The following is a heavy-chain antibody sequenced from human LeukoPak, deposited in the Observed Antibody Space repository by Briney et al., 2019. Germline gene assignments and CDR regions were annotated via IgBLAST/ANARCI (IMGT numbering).Heavy chain of an antibody. CDR2: INHNGNVN. V-gene: IGHV3-7*03. CDR1: GFTFSSYW. CDR3: ARRGGLDV. J-gene: IGHJ6*02. Sequence: GGSLRLSCADSGFTFSSYWMNWARQAPGKGLEWVASINHNGNVNYYVDSVKGRFTISRDNAKNSLYLQMSNLRAEDTAVYFCARRGGLDVWGQGATVTVSS.